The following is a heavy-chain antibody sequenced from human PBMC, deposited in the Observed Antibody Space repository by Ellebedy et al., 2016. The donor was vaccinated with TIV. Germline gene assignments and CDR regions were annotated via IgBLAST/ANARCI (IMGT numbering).Heavy chain of an antibody. J-gene: IGHJ4*02. CDR2: IYYSGST. V-gene: IGHV4-30-4*01. Sequence: MPSETLSLTCTVSGGSISSGDYYRSWIRQPPGKGLEWIGYIYYSGSTYYNPSLKSRVTISVGTSKNQFSLRLSSVTAADTAVYYCARGDSSSSRVYYWGQGTLVTVSS. CDR1: GGSISSGDYY. D-gene: IGHD6-6*01. CDR3: ARGDSSSSRVYY.